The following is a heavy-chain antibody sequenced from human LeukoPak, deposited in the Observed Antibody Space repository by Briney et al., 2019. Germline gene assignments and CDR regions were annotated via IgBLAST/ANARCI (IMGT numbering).Heavy chain of an antibody. CDR1: GFTFSNYA. CDR3: AREYYDFWSGYSDY. Sequence: GGSLRLSCAASGFTFSNYAMSWVRQAPGKGLEWVANIKQDGSEKYYVDSVKGRFTISRDNAKNSLYLQMNSLRAEDTAVYYCAREYYDFWSGYSDYWGQGTLVTVSS. D-gene: IGHD3-3*01. V-gene: IGHV3-7*01. CDR2: IKQDGSEK. J-gene: IGHJ4*02.